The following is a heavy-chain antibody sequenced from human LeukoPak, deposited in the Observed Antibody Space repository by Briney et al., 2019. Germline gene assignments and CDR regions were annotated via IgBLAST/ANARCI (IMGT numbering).Heavy chain of an antibody. V-gene: IGHV1-18*01. J-gene: IGHJ4*02. D-gene: IGHD1-1*01. CDR3: ARSERVKGIFDF. CDR2: ISAQHGLT. CDR1: GYSENFYG. Sequence: VASVKVSCKTSGYSENFYGITWVRQVAGQGLEWMGWISAQHGLTEYAPNSKDRVTMTTDTYTNTAYMELRSLRSDDTAVYYCARSERVKGIFDFWGQGTLVIVSS.